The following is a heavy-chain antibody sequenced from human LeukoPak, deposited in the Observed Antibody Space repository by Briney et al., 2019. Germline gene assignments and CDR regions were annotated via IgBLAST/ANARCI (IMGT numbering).Heavy chain of an antibody. J-gene: IGHJ4*02. Sequence: GGSLRLSCGASGFTFSSYGMHWVRQAPGKGLEWVAFIRYDGSNKYYADSVKGRFTISRDNAKNSLYLQMNSLRAEDTAVYYCARDVGYFDYWGQGTLVTVSS. V-gene: IGHV3-30*02. D-gene: IGHD2-15*01. CDR3: ARDVGYFDY. CDR1: GFTFSSYG. CDR2: IRYDGSNK.